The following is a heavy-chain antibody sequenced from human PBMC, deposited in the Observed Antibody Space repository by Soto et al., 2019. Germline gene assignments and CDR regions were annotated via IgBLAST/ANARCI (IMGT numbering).Heavy chain of an antibody. J-gene: IGHJ6*02. Sequence: EVQLVESGGSLVQPGGSLRLSCAASRFTFSTYWMTWVRQAPGKGLEWVANIHQDGSEKYYMDSVKGRFTISRDNAKNSVYLQMTSLRAEDTAVYRCAGGNALDVWGQGTTVTVSS. V-gene: IGHV3-7*01. CDR1: RFTFSTYW. CDR3: AGGNALDV. CDR2: IHQDGSEK.